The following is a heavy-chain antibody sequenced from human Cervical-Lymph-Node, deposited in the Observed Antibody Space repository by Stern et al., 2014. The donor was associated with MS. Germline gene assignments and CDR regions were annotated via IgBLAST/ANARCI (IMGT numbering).Heavy chain of an antibody. D-gene: IGHD4-11*01. J-gene: IGHJ6*02. V-gene: IGHV4-59*01. CDR1: GGSISSYY. Sequence: QLQLQESGPGLVKPSETLSLTCTVSGGSISSYYWSWIRQPPGKGLEWIGDIYYSGSTNTTPSLKSRVTIPVHESKNQFSLKLSSVTAADTAVYYCARDSQGYSNYYYYYGMDVWGQGTTLTVSS. CDR3: ARDSQGYSNYYYYYGMDV. CDR2: IYYSGST.